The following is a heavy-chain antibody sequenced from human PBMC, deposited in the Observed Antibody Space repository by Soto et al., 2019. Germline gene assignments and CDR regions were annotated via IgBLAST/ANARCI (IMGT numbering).Heavy chain of an antibody. J-gene: IGHJ3*01. D-gene: IGHD6-19*01. CDR2: INPNSAGT. CDR3: ARRRTAVAGDAFDV. Sequence: QVQLVQSGAEVKKPGASVKVSCKASGYTFTDYYLHWVRQAPGQRLEWMGWINPNSAGTHFAQKFQSRIIKTSEPSISTALMELSSPTSDDTAMFFCARRRTAVAGDAFDVWGQGTMVTVSS. CDR1: GYTFTDYY. V-gene: IGHV1-2*02.